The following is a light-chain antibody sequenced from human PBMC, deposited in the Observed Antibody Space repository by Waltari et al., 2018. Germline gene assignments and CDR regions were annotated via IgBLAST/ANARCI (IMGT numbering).Light chain of an antibody. CDR3: QNHERLPAT. CDR2: GAS. Sequence: VLTQFPGTQSLSPGERATLFCRASQSVSTFLAWYQQKAGQAPRLLIYGASSRATGIPDRFSGSGSGTDFSLTISRLEPEDFAVYYCQNHERLPATFGQGTKVEIK. CDR1: QSVSTF. V-gene: IGKV3-20*01. J-gene: IGKJ1*01.